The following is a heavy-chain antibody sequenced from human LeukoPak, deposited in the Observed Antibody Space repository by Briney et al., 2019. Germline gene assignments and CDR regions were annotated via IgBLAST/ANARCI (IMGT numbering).Heavy chain of an antibody. D-gene: IGHD2-15*01. V-gene: IGHV4-30-4*08. Sequence: SETLSLTCAVSGGSISSGDYYWSWIRQPPGKGLEWIGYIYYSGSTYYNPSLKSRVTISVDTSKNQFSLKLSSVTAADTAVYYCARETLIVALFDPWGQGTLVTVSS. CDR3: ARETLIVALFDP. J-gene: IGHJ5*02. CDR1: GGSISSGDYY. CDR2: IYYSGST.